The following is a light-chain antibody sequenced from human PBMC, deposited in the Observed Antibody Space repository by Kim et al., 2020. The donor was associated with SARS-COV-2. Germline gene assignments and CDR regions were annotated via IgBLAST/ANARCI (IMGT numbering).Light chain of an antibody. V-gene: IGLV3-1*01. CDR3: QAWDSSTVV. J-gene: IGLJ2*01. CDR1: KLGDKY. Sequence: GSPGQAASITCSGDKLGDKYVCWYQQQPGQSPVVVMYEDNKRPSGIPERFAGSNSGNTATLTISATQAMDEADYYCQAWDSSTVVFGGGTQLTVL. CDR2: EDN.